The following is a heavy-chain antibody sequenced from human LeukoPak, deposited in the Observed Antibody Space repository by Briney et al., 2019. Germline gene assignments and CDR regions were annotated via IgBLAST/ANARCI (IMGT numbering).Heavy chain of an antibody. CDR3: ARGRLYDSSGYSIDY. CDR2: INHSGRT. J-gene: IGHJ4*02. V-gene: IGHV4-34*01. Sequence: SETLSLTCVVYGGSFSGYYWSWIRQPPGKGLEWIGEINHSGRTNYNPSIKSRVTISVHTSKNQSSVKLSSVTAADTAVYYCARGRLYDSSGYSIDYWGQGTLVTVSS. D-gene: IGHD3-22*01. CDR1: GGSFSGYY.